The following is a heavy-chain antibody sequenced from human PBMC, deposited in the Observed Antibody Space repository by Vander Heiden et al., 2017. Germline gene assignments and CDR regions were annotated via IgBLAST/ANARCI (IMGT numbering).Heavy chain of an antibody. CDR1: VSCFSSGGYY. D-gene: IGHD1-26*01. J-gene: IGHJ6*02. Sequence: CTVPVSCFSSGGYYWSWIRQHPGKGLEWIGYIYYSGSTYYNPSLKSRVTISVDTSKNQFSLKLSSVTAADTAVYYCARVSVAPSGYYYYGMDVWGQGTTVTVSS. CDR2: IYYSGST. V-gene: IGHV4-31*03. CDR3: ARVSVAPSGYYYYGMDV.